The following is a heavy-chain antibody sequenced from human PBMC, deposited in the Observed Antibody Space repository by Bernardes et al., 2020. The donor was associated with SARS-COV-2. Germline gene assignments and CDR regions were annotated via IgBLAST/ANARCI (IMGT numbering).Heavy chain of an antibody. V-gene: IGHV3-11*01. Sequence: GSLRLSCASSLFPFRYYFMLCIRQVPGKALVCISYISYSASSIYYADSVKGRFTISRDNAKNSVFLQMNSLGAEDTAVYYCARSGSYGVGDYFDYWGQGTLVTVSS. CDR1: LFPFRYYF. J-gene: IGHJ4*02. CDR2: ISYSASSI. D-gene: IGHD2-8*01. CDR3: ARSGSYGVGDYFDY.